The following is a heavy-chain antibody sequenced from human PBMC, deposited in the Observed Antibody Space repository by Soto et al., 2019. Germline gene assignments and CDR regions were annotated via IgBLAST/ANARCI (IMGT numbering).Heavy chain of an antibody. D-gene: IGHD3-10*01. CDR3: AKDRLARGTDPRFDP. CDR2: TSSNEGTK. V-gene: IGHV3-30-3*01. Sequence: PGGSLRLSCATSGFTFSSHSMHWFRQAPGKGLEWVAVTSSNEGTKFYADSVKGRFTISRDNSKNTLFLHMNSLRAEDTAVYYCAKDRLARGTDPRFDPWGQGTLVTVSS. J-gene: IGHJ5*02. CDR1: GFTFSSHS.